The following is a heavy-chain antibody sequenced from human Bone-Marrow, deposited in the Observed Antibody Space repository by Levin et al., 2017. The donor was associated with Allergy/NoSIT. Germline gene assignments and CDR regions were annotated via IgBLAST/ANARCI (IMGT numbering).Heavy chain of an antibody. J-gene: IGHJ4*02. CDR1: GGSISSGSYY. D-gene: IGHD5-12*01. CDR2: IYTSGST. CDR3: ARGSGYVPDY. Sequence: SSETLSLTCTVSGGSISSGSYYWSWIRQPAGKGLEWIGRIYTSGSTNYNPSLKSRVTISVDTSKNQFSLKLSSVTAADTAVYYCARGSGYVPDYWGQGTLVTVSS. V-gene: IGHV4-61*02.